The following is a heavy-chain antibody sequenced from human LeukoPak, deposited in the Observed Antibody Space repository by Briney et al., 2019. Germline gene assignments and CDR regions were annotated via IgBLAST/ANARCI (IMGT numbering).Heavy chain of an antibody. CDR1: GFTFSSYS. V-gene: IGHV3-21*01. Sequence: PGGSLRLSCAASGFTFSSYSMNWVRQAPGKGLEWVSSISSSSYIYYADSVKGRFTISRDNAKNSLYLQMNSLRAEDTAVYYCARGDYGDPFDYWGQGTLVTVSS. CDR2: ISSSSYI. CDR3: ARGDYGDPFDY. J-gene: IGHJ4*02. D-gene: IGHD4-17*01.